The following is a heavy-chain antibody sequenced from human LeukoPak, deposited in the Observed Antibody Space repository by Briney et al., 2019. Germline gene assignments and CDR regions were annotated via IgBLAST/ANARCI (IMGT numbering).Heavy chain of an antibody. CDR2: IYYSGST. Sequence: SETLSLTCTVSGGSISSYYWSWIRQPPGKGLEWIGYIYYSGSTNYNPSLKSRVTISVDTSKNQFSLKLSSVTAADTAVYYCARDFAGGYSYGWAFDYWGQGTLVTVSS. CDR1: GGSISSYY. V-gene: IGHV4-59*12. D-gene: IGHD5-18*01. J-gene: IGHJ4*02. CDR3: ARDFAGGYSYGWAFDY.